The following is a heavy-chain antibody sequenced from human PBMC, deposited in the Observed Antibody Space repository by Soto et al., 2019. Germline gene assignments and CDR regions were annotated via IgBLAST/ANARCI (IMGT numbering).Heavy chain of an antibody. D-gene: IGHD3-3*01. CDR2: ISDMGST. Sequence: TLTLTSIVSGRSIISGGYYSSWMRQHPGKGLERSGHISDMGSTYHNPSLKRRVTISVDTSKNQFSLKLSSVTAADTAVYYCARYLRFRRFYRMDVWGQGTTVTVS. V-gene: IGHV4-31*03. CDR1: GRSIISGGYY. CDR3: ARYLRFRRFYRMDV. J-gene: IGHJ6*02.